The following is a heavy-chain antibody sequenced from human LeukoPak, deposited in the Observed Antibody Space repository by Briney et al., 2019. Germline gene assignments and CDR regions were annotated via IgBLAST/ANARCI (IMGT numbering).Heavy chain of an antibody. V-gene: IGHV1-18*01. CDR2: ISAYNGNT. D-gene: IGHD5-12*01. J-gene: IGHJ3*02. Sequence: ASVKVSCKASGYTFTSYGISWVRQAPGQGLEWMGWISAYNGNTNYAQKFQGRVTMTEDTSTDTAYMELSSLRSEDTAVYYCATGFNLLATIAFDIWGQGTMVTVSS. CDR1: GYTFTSYG. CDR3: ATGFNLLATIAFDI.